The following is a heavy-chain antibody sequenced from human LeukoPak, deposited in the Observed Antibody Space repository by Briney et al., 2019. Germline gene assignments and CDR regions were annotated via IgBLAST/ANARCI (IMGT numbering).Heavy chain of an antibody. V-gene: IGHV4-39*02. Sequence: SETLSLTCIVSGGSISTSAYYWGWIRQPPGEGLQWIGSIYYSGNTYYNSSLKSRVTISVDTSTSQFSLRLSSVTAADTAVYYCARDPTQWLETYYFDYWGQGTLVTVSS. CDR3: ARDPTQWLETYYFDY. CDR2: IYYSGNT. CDR1: GGSISTSAYY. D-gene: IGHD6-19*01. J-gene: IGHJ4*02.